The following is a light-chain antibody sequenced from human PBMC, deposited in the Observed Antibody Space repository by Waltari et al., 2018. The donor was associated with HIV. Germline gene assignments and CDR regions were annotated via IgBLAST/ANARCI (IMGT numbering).Light chain of an antibody. V-gene: IGLV2-14*03. Sequence: QSALPQPASVSGSPGQSITISCPGPSSDVGGYNYVSWYQQHPGKAPKLMIYDVSNRPSGVSNRFSGSKSGNTASLTISGLQAEDEADYYCSSYTSSSTPWVFGGGTKLTVL. CDR2: DVS. J-gene: IGLJ2*01. CDR3: SSYTSSSTPWV. CDR1: SSDVGGYNY.